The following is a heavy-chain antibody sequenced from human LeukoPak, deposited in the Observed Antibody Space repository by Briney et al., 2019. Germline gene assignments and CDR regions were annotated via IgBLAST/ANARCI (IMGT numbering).Heavy chain of an antibody. CDR3: ARDLGGYYYDSSGYYYYYYYGMDV. Sequence: GRSLRLSCAASGFTFSSYWMSWVRQAPGKGLEWVANIKQDGSEKYYVDSVKGRFTISRDNAKNSLYLQMNSLRAEDTAVYYCARDLGGYYYDSSGYYYYYYYGMDVWGQGTTVTVSS. D-gene: IGHD3-22*01. V-gene: IGHV3-7*01. CDR2: IKQDGSEK. CDR1: GFTFSSYW. J-gene: IGHJ6*02.